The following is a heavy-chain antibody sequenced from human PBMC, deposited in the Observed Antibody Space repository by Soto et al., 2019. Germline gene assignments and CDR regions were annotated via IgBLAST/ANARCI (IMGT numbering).Heavy chain of an antibody. V-gene: IGHV4-34*01. D-gene: IGHD2-2*01. CDR3: ARVHKYCSSTRCQDYYYYMDV. J-gene: IGHJ6*03. CDR1: GGSFSGYY. CDR2: INHSGST. Sequence: SETLSLTCAVYGGSFSGYYWSWIRQPPGKGLEWIGEINHSGSTNYNPSLKSRVTISVDTSKNQFSLKLSSVTAADTAVYYCARVHKYCSSTRCQDYYYYMDVWGKGTTVTVSS.